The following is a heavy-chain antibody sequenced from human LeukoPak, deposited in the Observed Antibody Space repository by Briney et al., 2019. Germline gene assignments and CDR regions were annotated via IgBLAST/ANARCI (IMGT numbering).Heavy chain of an antibody. J-gene: IGHJ4*02. V-gene: IGHV4-59*01. Sequence: PSETLSLTCTVSGGSISSYYWSWIRQPPGKGLEWIGYIYYSGSTNYNPSLKSRVTISVDTSKNQFSLKLSSVTAADTAVYYCATSTVGYDSSGYYFDYWGQGTLVTVSS. D-gene: IGHD3-22*01. CDR1: GGSISSYY. CDR3: ATSTVGYDSSGYYFDY. CDR2: IYYSGST.